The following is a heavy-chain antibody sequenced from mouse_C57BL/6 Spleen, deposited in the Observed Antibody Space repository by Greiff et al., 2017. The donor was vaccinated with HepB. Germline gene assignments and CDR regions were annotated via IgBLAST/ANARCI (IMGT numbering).Heavy chain of an antibody. Sequence: QVQLQQSGPELVKPGASVKISCKASGYAFSSSWMNWVKQRPGKGLEWIGRIYPGDGDTNYNGKFKGKATLTADKSSNTAYMQLSSLTSEDSAVYFCAREFYYGNSYAMDYWGQGTSVTVSS. V-gene: IGHV1-82*01. CDR2: IYPGDGDT. CDR3: AREFYYGNSYAMDY. CDR1: GYAFSSSW. D-gene: IGHD2-1*01. J-gene: IGHJ4*01.